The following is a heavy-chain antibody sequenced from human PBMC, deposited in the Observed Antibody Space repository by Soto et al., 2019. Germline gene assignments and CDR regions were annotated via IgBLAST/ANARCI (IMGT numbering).Heavy chain of an antibody. D-gene: IGHD2-15*01. Sequence: GGSLRLSCAASGITFSDYYMSWIRQAPGKGLEWFSYISSSGSTIYYADSVKGRFTISRDNAKNSLYLQMNSLRAEDTSVYFCARVSFLGSDDAFDIWGQGTMVTVSS. CDR3: ARVSFLGSDDAFDI. J-gene: IGHJ3*02. V-gene: IGHV3-11*01. CDR1: GITFSDYY. CDR2: ISSSGSTI.